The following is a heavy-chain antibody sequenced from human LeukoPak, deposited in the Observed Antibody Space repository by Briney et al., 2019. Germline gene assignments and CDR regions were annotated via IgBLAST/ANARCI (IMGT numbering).Heavy chain of an antibody. CDR1: GFTFSSYA. V-gene: IGHV3-23*01. D-gene: IGHD2-8*01. CDR2: ISETGGTT. J-gene: IGHJ4*02. Sequence: PGGSLRLSCAGSGFTFSSYAMSWVRQAPGKGLEWVSAISETGGTTYDADSVKGRFTISRDNSKSTLYLQMNSLGAEDTAVYYCAKDTSIGRYCSNGVCSPFDYWGQGTLVTVSS. CDR3: AKDTSIGRYCSNGVCSPFDY.